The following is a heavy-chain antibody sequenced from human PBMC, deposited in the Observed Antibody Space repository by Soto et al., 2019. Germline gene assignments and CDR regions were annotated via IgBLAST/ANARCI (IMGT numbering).Heavy chain of an antibody. V-gene: IGHV1-58*02. J-gene: IGHJ4*02. CDR1: GFTFTSSP. Sequence: PVKVSCKASGFTFTSSPMQWVRQARGQRLEWIGWIVVGSGNTNYAQKFQERVTITRDMSTSTAYMELSSLRSEDTAVYYCAASYDILTPLDYWGQGTLVTVSS. D-gene: IGHD3-9*01. CDR3: AASYDILTPLDY. CDR2: IVVGSGNT.